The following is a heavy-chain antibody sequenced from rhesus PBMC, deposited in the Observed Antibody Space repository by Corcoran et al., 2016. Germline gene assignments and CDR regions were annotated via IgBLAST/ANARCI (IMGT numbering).Heavy chain of an antibody. CDR1: GYSISSNY. CDR3: ARGYSSGWSYNYGLDS. D-gene: IGHD6S26*01. CDR2: IYGSSGST. V-gene: IGHV4-147*01. J-gene: IGHJ6*01. Sequence: QVQLQESGPGLVKPSETLSLTCAVSGYSISSNYWSWIRQPPGKGLEWIGYIYGSSGSTYYNPSLKSRVTISTETSKNQFSLKLSSVTAADTAVYYCARGYSSGWSYNYGLDSWGQGVVVTVSS.